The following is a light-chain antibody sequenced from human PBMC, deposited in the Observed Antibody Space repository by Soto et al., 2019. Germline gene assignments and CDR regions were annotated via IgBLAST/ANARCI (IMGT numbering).Light chain of an antibody. CDR3: SSYTSDSSYV. Sequence: QSVLTQPASVSGSPGQSITISCTGTSSDVGLYDYVSWYQQHPGKAPQLMIYAVSNRPSGVSNRFSASKSGNTASLFISGLQAEHEADYYCSSYTSDSSYVFGSGTKVTVL. J-gene: IGLJ1*01. CDR2: AVS. V-gene: IGLV2-14*01. CDR1: SSDVGLYDY.